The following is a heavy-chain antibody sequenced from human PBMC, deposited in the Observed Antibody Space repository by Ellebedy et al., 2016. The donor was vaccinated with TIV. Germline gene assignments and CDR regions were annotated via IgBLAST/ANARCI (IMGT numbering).Heavy chain of an antibody. V-gene: IGHV5-51*01. CDR1: GYSFTSYW. Sequence: GESLKISCKGSGYSFTSYWVAWVRQMPGKGLEWMGIIYAGDSDTRYSPSFQGQVTISADKSISTAYLQWSSLKASDTAMYYCARDTYIAVAGDYYYYGMDVWGQGTTVTVSS. J-gene: IGHJ6*02. CDR2: IYAGDSDT. CDR3: ARDTYIAVAGDYYYYGMDV. D-gene: IGHD6-19*01.